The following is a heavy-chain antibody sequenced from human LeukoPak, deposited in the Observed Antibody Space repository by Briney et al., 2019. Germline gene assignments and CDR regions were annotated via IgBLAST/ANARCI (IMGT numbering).Heavy chain of an antibody. J-gene: IGHJ6*03. Sequence: PGGSLRLSCAASGFTFSSYAMSWVRQAPGKGLEWVSDISGSGGSTYYADSVKGRFTISRDNSKNTLYLQMNSLRAEDTAVYYCAKQAGTTSYYYDYMDVWGKGTTVTVSS. CDR2: ISGSGGST. CDR3: AKQAGTTSYYYDYMDV. V-gene: IGHV3-23*01. CDR1: GFTFSSYA. D-gene: IGHD6-19*01.